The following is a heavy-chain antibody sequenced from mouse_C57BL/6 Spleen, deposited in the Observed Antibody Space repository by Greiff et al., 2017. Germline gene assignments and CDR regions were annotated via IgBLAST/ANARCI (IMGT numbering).Heavy chain of an antibody. CDR3: TTSSYHKNWFAY. V-gene: IGHV14-1*01. Sequence: VQLQQSGAELVRPGASVKLSCTASGFNIKDYYMHWVKQRPEQGLEWIGRIDPEDGDTEYAPKFQGKATMTADTSSNPAYLQLSSLTSEDTAVYYCTTSSYHKNWFAYWGQGTLVTVSA. D-gene: IGHD2-12*01. J-gene: IGHJ3*01. CDR2: IDPEDGDT. CDR1: GFNIKDYY.